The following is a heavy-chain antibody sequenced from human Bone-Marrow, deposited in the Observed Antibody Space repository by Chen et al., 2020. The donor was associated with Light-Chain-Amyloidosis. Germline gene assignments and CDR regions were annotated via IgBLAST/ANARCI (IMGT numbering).Heavy chain of an antibody. Sequence: QLQLQESGPRLVKSSGTLSLTCTVSGGSIMSSSNFWGWLRQAPGKGLEGIGRIYYSGNTYMNSSLKNRVAMSVDTSNNQFSLRLNSVTAADTAVYFCARVVPPNYGANFNSWGQGTLVIVSS. CDR2: IYYSGNT. CDR1: GGSIMSSSNF. V-gene: IGHV4-39*07. CDR3: ARVVPPNYGANFNS. J-gene: IGHJ4*02. D-gene: IGHD4-17*01.